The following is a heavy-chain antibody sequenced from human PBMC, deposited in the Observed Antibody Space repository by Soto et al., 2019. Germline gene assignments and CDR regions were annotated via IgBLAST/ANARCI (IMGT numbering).Heavy chain of an antibody. D-gene: IGHD3-10*01. J-gene: IGHJ4*02. V-gene: IGHV3-7*03. CDR2: IKQDGSEK. Sequence: EVQVVESGGGLVQPGGSLRLSCAASGFTFSSYWMSWVRQAPGKGLEWMANIKQDGSEKYYVDSVKGRFTISRDNAKNSLFLQMNSLRAEDTAVYYCARGGRMARVRGDYWGQGTLVTVSS. CDR1: GFTFSSYW. CDR3: ARGGRMARVRGDY.